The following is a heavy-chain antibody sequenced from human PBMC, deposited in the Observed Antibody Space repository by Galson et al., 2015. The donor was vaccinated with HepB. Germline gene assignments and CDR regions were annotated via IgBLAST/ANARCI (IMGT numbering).Heavy chain of an antibody. J-gene: IGHJ4*02. D-gene: IGHD3-10*01. V-gene: IGHV3-48*02. Sequence: SLRLSCAAPGFTFSSYSMIWVRQAPGKGLEWISYISRNGGTIYYADSVKGRFTISRDNAKKSLFLQMNSLRDEDTAVYYCARSLYSWEFPGALIDYWGQGTLVTVSS. CDR1: GFTFSSYS. CDR2: ISRNGGTI. CDR3: ARSLYSWEFPGALIDY.